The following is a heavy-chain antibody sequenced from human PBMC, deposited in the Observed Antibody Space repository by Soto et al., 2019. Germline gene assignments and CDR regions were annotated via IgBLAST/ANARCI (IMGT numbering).Heavy chain of an antibody. CDR2: INHSGST. D-gene: IGHD1-7*01. CDR1: GGSFSGYY. CDR3: AGGGKIKTGTSRSNWFDP. V-gene: IGHV4-34*01. J-gene: IGHJ5*02. Sequence: SETLSLTCAVYGGSFSGYYRSWIRQPPGKGLEWIGEINHSGSTNYNPSLKSRVTISVDTSKNQFSLKLSSVTAADTAVYYCAGGGKIKTGTSRSNWFDPWGQGTLVTVSS.